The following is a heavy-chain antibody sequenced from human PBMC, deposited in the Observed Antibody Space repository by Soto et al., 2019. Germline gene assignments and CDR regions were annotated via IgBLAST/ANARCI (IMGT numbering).Heavy chain of an antibody. V-gene: IGHV4-4*07. CDR3: AREPLAHSYFDF. CDR2: LYNDERT. J-gene: IGHJ4*02. CDR1: GDSVSNHY. Sequence: SETLSLTCTVPGDSVSNHYWNWIRQPAGQGLEWLGRLYNDERTNYNPSLKSRLTMSMDTSKNQFSLKLTSVTAADSAVYFCAREPLAHSYFDFWGQGILVTVSS.